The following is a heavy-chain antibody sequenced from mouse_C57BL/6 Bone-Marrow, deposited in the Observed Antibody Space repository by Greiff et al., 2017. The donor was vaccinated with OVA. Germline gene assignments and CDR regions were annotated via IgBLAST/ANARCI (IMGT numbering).Heavy chain of an antibody. D-gene: IGHD3-2*02. CDR1: GYSFTSYY. J-gene: IGHJ4*01. Sequence: QVQLQQSGPELVKPGASVKISCKASGYSFTSYYIHWVKQRPGQGLEWIGWIDPGSGNTKDNEKFTGKATLTADTSSSAASMQLSSLTSDDSAVYYCAAAQATPNYAMDYWGQGTSVTVSS. V-gene: IGHV1-66*01. CDR3: AAAQATPNYAMDY. CDR2: IDPGSGNT.